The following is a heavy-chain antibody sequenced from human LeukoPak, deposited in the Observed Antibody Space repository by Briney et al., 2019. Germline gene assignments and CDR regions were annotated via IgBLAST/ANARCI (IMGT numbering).Heavy chain of an antibody. D-gene: IGHD1-1*01. CDR1: GFTFSSYS. Sequence: GGSLRLSCAASGFTFSSYSMKWVRQALGKGLEWVSSISSSSSYIYYADSVKGRFTISRDNAKNSLYLQMNSLRAEDTAVYYCATLTGTEIDYWGQGTLVTVSS. V-gene: IGHV3-21*01. CDR3: ATLTGTEIDY. CDR2: ISSSSSYI. J-gene: IGHJ4*02.